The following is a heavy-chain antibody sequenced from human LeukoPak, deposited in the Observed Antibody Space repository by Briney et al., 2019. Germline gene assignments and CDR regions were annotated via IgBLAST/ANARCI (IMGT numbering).Heavy chain of an antibody. Sequence: GGSLRLSCAASGFTFDDYAMHWVRQAPGKGLEWVSGISWNSGSIGHADSVKGRFTISRDNAKNSLYLQMNSLRADDTALYYCAKGITYDYDQDYFDYWGQGTLVTVSS. CDR3: AKGITYDYDQDYFDY. J-gene: IGHJ4*02. V-gene: IGHV3-9*01. CDR1: GFTFDDYA. CDR2: ISWNSGSI. D-gene: IGHD3-16*01.